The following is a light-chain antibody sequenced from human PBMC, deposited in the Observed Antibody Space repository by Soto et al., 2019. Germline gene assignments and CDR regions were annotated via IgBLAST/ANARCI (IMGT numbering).Light chain of an antibody. Sequence: QSALTQPRSVSGSPGQSVTISCTGTSSDVGGYDFVSWYQQHPGKAPRLIIFDVDQRPSGVPDRFSGSKSVNTASLNIAGLRCEDEADYYCCSYAGSSFAIFGGGTKLTVL. V-gene: IGLV2-11*01. CDR3: CSYAGSSFAI. CDR1: SSDVGGYDF. J-gene: IGLJ2*01. CDR2: DVD.